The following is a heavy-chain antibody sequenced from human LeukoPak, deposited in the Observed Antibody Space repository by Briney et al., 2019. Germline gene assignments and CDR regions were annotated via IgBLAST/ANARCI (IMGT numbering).Heavy chain of an antibody. Sequence: GGSLRLSCAASGFTFSSYSMNWVRQAPGKGLEWVSFISSSSSYIYYADSVKGRFTISRDNAKNSLYLQMNSLRAEDTAVYYCVRGPPEIQLWLNCFDPWGQGTLVTVSS. CDR3: VRGPPEIQLWLNCFDP. J-gene: IGHJ5*02. CDR2: ISSSSSYI. D-gene: IGHD5-18*01. V-gene: IGHV3-21*01. CDR1: GFTFSSYS.